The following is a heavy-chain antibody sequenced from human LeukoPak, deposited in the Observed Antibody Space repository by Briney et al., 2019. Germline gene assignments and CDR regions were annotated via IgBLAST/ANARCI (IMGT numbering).Heavy chain of an antibody. V-gene: IGHV3-9*03. CDR2: ISWNSGSI. Sequence: PGGSLRLFCAASGFTFDDYAMHWVRQAPGKGLEWVSGISWNSGSIGYADSVKGRFTISRDNAKNSLYLQMNSLRAEDMALYYCAKGSVVVAARGAFDIWGQGTMVTVSS. J-gene: IGHJ3*02. CDR1: GFTFDDYA. D-gene: IGHD2-15*01. CDR3: AKGSVVVAARGAFDI.